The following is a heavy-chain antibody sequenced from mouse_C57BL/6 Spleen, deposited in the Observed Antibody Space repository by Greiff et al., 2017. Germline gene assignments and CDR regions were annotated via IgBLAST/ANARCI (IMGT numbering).Heavy chain of an antibody. V-gene: IGHV14-2*01. CDR1: GFNIKDYY. J-gene: IGHJ2*01. D-gene: IGHD1-1*01. Sequence: EVMLQESGAELVKPGASVKLSCTASGFNIKDYYMHWVKQRPEQGLEWIGRIDPEDGETKYAPKFQGKVTITADTSSNTAYLQLSSLTSEDTAVYYCARSGYGSSYSWYFDYWGQGTTLTVSS. CDR3: ARSGYGSSYSWYFDY. CDR2: IDPEDGET.